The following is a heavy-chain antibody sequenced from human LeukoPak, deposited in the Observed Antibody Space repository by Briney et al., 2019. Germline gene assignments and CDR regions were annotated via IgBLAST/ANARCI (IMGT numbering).Heavy chain of an antibody. CDR3: ARDGGGYCSGGSCFSSFDY. V-gene: IGHV1-46*01. J-gene: IGHJ4*02. CDR2: INPSGGST. CDR1: GYTFTSYY. Sequence: ASVKVSCKAFGYTFTSYYMHWVRQAPGQGLEWMGIINPSGGSTSYAQKFQGRVTMTRDMSTSTVYMELSSLRSEDTAVYYCARDGGGYCSGGSCFSSFDYWGQGTLVTVSS. D-gene: IGHD2-15*01.